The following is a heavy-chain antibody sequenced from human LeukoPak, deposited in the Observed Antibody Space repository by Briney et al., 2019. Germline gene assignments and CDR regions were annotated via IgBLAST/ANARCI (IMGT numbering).Heavy chain of an antibody. Sequence: GGSLRPSCAASGFRFSDFAMSWVRQAPEKGLECVSVISASGGRTYSAESVKARFTISRDNSKNTLYLEMNSLTADDTAVYYCAKGHSDFGTGFDLWGQGTLVTVS. CDR2: ISASGGRT. D-gene: IGHD4-17*01. CDR3: AKGHSDFGTGFDL. V-gene: IGHV3-23*01. CDR1: GFRFSDFA. J-gene: IGHJ4*02.